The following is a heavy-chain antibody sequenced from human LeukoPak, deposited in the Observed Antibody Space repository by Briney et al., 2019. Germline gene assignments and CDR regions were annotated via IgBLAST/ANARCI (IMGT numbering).Heavy chain of an antibody. CDR1: GFTFTTFA. D-gene: IGHD5-24*01. CDR2: ISGSGGIT. V-gene: IGHV3-23*01. CDR3: AKDREMATITSPFDY. J-gene: IGHJ4*02. Sequence: GSLRLSCAASGFTFTTFAMSWVRQAPGKGLEWVSTISGSGGITYYADSVKGRFTISRDNSKNTLYLQMSSLRAEDTAVYYCAKDREMATITSPFDYWGQGTLVTVSS.